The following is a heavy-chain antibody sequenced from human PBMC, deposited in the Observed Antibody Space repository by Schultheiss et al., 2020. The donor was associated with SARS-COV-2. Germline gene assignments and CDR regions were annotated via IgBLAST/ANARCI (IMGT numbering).Heavy chain of an antibody. CDR3: ASPIAAAGTFDY. J-gene: IGHJ4*02. D-gene: IGHD6-13*01. V-gene: IGHV1-69*04. CDR2: IIPILGIA. Sequence: SVKVSCKASGGTFSSYAISWVRQAPGQGLEWMGRIIPILGIANYAQKFQGRVTMTRDTSTSTAYMELRSLRSEDTAVYYCASPIAAAGTFDYWGQGTLVTGSS. CDR1: GGTFSSYA.